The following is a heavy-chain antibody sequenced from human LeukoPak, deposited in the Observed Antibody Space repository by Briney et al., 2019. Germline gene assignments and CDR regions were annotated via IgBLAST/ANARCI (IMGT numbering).Heavy chain of an antibody. Sequence: SETLSLTCTVSGTSVSSYYWSWIRQPAGRGLEWIGRIYTRGSTNYNPSLQSRVSMSVDSSKSQFSLRLTSVTAADTAIYYSARGRYCSATTCSGGDAFDIWGQGT. CDR3: ARGRYCSATTCSGGDAFDI. V-gene: IGHV4-4*07. D-gene: IGHD2-8*02. CDR1: GTSVSSYY. CDR2: IYTRGST. J-gene: IGHJ3*02.